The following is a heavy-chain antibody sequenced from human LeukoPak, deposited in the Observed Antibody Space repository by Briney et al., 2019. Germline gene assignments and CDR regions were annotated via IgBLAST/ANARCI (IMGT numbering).Heavy chain of an antibody. J-gene: IGHJ6*02. D-gene: IGHD1-7*01. CDR2: ISSSGSTI. CDR3: ARDSLELHNYYYAMDD. V-gene: IGHV3-48*03. CDR1: GFTFSSYE. Sequence: PGGSLRLSCAASGFTFSSYEMNWVRQAPGEGLEWVSYISSSGSTIYYADSMKGRFTISRDNAKNSLYLQMNSLRAEDRAVYYCARDSLELHNYYYAMDDWGQGTTVTVSS.